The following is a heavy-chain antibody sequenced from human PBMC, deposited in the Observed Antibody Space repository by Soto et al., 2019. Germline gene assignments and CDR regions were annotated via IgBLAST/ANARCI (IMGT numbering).Heavy chain of an antibody. CDR3: ARQKPYNWNDGDY. CDR2: IYPGDSDT. D-gene: IGHD1-20*01. J-gene: IGHJ4*02. V-gene: IGHV5-51*01. CDR1: GYSFTSYW. Sequence: GETLKIYCKGSGYSFTSYWIGWVRQMPGKGLEWMGIIYPGDSDTRYSPSFQGQVTISADKSISTAYLQWSSLKASDTAMYYCARQKPYNWNDGDYWGQGTLVTVSS.